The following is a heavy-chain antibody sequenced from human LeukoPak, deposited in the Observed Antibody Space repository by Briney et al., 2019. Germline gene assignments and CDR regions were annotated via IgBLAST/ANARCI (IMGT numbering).Heavy chain of an antibody. CDR3: ARETYGGNSGFDY. CDR2: IYYSGST. J-gene: IGHJ4*02. V-gene: IGHV4-59*01. D-gene: IGHD4-17*01. Sequence: SETLSLTCTVSGGSISSYYWSWIRQPPGKGLEWIGYIYYSGSTNYNPSLKSRVTISVDTSKNQFSLKLSSVTAADTAVYYCARETYGGNSGFDYWGQGTLVTVSS. CDR1: GGSISSYY.